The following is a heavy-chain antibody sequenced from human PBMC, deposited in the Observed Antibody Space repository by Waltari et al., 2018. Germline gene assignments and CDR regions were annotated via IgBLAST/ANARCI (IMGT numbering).Heavy chain of an antibody. CDR2: IYHSGST. V-gene: IGHV4-4*02. CDR3: AARGGRGFDYDHAFDI. D-gene: IGHD5-12*01. Sequence: QVQLQESGPGLVKPSWTLSLTCAVSGGSISSSNWCSWVRQPPGKGLEWIGEIYHSGSTNYNPSLKSRVTLSVDKSKNQFSLRLSSVTAGDTAVYYCAARGGRGFDYDHAFDIWGQGTMVTVSS. CDR1: GGSISSSNW. J-gene: IGHJ3*02.